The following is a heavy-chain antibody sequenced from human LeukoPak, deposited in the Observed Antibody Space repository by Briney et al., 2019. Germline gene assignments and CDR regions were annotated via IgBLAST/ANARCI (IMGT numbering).Heavy chain of an antibody. CDR2: IICSRSYI. CDR1: GFTFSSYS. CDR3: ARAGGAAAAYYFDY. D-gene: IGHD3-16*01. J-gene: IGHJ4*02. V-gene: IGHV3-21*01. Sequence: PGGSLRLSCAASGFTFSSYSMNWVREAPWKGLERVSSIICSRSYIYYADSVKGRFTISRDNAKNSLYLQMNSLRAEDTVVYYCARAGGAAAAYYFDYWGEGTLVTVSS.